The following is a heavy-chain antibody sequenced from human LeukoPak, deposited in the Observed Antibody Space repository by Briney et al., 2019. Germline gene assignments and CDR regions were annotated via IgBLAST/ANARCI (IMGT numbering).Heavy chain of an antibody. D-gene: IGHD6-19*01. CDR2: ISRSGGT. V-gene: IGHV3-23*01. CDR3: AKDPQYSETSGH. Sequence: GGSLRLFCAVSGFTLTTYAMSWVRQAPGKGLEWVSAISRSGGTYYAASVKGRFTMSRDTSKNTLFLQMNNLRDEDTAIYYCAKDPQYSETSGHWGQGTLVTVSS. CDR1: GFTLTTYA. J-gene: IGHJ4*02.